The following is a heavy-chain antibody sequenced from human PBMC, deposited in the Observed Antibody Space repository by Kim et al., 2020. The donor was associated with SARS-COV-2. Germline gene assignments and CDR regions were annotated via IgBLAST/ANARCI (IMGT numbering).Heavy chain of an antibody. CDR1: GGSISSSSYY. Sequence: SETLSLTCTVPGGSISSSSYYWGWIRQPPGKGLEWIGSIYYSGSTYYNPSLKSRVTISVDTSKNQFSLKLSSVTAADTAVYYCARHHYYDSSGYFRPFDYWGQGTLVTVSS. CDR3: ARHHYYDSSGYFRPFDY. J-gene: IGHJ4*02. D-gene: IGHD3-22*01. V-gene: IGHV4-39*01. CDR2: IYYSGST.